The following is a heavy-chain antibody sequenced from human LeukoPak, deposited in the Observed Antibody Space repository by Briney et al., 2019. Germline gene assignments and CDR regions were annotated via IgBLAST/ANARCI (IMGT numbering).Heavy chain of an antibody. CDR3: ARFHCGGDCRSLDLYYYYYMDV. CDR2: INWNGGST. CDR1: GFTFDDYG. J-gene: IGHJ6*03. V-gene: IGHV3-20*04. Sequence: GGSRRLSCAASGFTFDDYGMSWVRQAPGKGQEWVSGINWNGGSTGYAHSVKGRFTISRDNAKNSLYLQMNSLRAEGTALYYPARFHCGGDCRSLDLYYYYYMDVWGKGTTVTVSS. D-gene: IGHD2-21*01.